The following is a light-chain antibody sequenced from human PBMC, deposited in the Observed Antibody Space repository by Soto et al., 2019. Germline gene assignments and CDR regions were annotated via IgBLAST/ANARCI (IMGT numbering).Light chain of an antibody. CDR2: GAS. Sequence: EIELTQSPGTLSLSPGERATLSCRASQSIRSNYVAWFQQKPGQAPRLLIYGASSRATGIPDRCSGSGSGTDFTLTISRLEPEDFAVYYCQQYGSSRWTLGQGTKVDIK. CDR3: QQYGSSRWT. J-gene: IGKJ1*01. V-gene: IGKV3-20*01. CDR1: QSIRSNY.